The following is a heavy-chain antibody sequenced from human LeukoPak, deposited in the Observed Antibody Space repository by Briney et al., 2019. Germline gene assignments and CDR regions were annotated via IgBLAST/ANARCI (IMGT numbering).Heavy chain of an antibody. J-gene: IGHJ6*02. CDR1: GFSLSASGVG. V-gene: IGHV2-5*02. Sequence: SGPTLVNPTPTLTLTCTFSGFSLSASGVGVGWIRQPPGKALEWLALIYWDDDKRYSPSLKSRLTITKDTSKNHVVLTMTNMDPVDTATYYCALTGGDLGDYYYGMDVWGQGTTVTVSS. D-gene: IGHD2-21*02. CDR3: ALTGGDLGDYYYGMDV. CDR2: IYWDDDK.